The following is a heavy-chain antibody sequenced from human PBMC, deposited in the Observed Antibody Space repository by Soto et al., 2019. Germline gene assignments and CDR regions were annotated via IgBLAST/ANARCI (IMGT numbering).Heavy chain of an antibody. CDR2: IWYDGSNK. CDR3: ARDLLPESYQMPEVPAEY. Sequence: GGSLRLSCAASGFTFSSYGMHWVRQAPGKGLEWVAVIWYDGSNKYYADSVKGRFTISRDNSKNTLYLQMNSLRAEDTAVYYCARDLLPESYQMPEVPAEYWGQGTLVTVS. CDR1: GFTFSSYG. V-gene: IGHV3-33*01. J-gene: IGHJ4*02. D-gene: IGHD2-2*01.